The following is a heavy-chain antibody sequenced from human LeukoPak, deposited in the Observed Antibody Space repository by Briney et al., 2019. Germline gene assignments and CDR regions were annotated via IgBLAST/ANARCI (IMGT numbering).Heavy chain of an antibody. D-gene: IGHD3-22*01. CDR1: GGSISSYY. Sequence: SETLSLTCSVSGGSISSYYWSWIRQPPGKGLEWIGYIYDSGSTYYTPSLKSRVTISVDTSKNQFSLKLSSVTAADTAVYYSARGNNHYDSSGYIDYWGQGTLVTVSS. J-gene: IGHJ4*02. CDR3: ARGNNHYDSSGYIDY. CDR2: IYDSGST. V-gene: IGHV4-59*01.